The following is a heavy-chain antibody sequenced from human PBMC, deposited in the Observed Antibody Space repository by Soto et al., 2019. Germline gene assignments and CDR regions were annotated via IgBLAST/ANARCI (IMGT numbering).Heavy chain of an antibody. V-gene: IGHV3-21*01. CDR1: GFTFSSYS. Sequence: GGALRLSCAASGFTFSSYSMNWVRQAPGKGLEWASSISSSSSYIYYADSVKGRFTISRDNAKNSLYLQMNSLRAEDTAVYYCARYGVTIFGVVKVPGMDVWGQGTTVTVSS. J-gene: IGHJ6*02. CDR3: ARYGVTIFGVVKVPGMDV. D-gene: IGHD3-3*01. CDR2: ISSSSSYI.